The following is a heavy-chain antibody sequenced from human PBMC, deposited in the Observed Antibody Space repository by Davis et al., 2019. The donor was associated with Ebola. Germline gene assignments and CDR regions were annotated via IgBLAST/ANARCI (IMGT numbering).Heavy chain of an antibody. CDR2: IYHSGST. CDR3: AKGHNEGGEY. J-gene: IGHJ4*02. V-gene: IGHV4-30-2*01. Sequence: SETLSLTCAVSGGSISSGGYSWSWIRQPPGKGLEWIGYIYHSGSTHYNPSLKSRVTISVHRSKNQFSLKLSSVTAPDTGGYYWAKGHNEGGEYWGQGTLVTVSS. CDR1: GGSISSGGYS. D-gene: IGHD1-1*01.